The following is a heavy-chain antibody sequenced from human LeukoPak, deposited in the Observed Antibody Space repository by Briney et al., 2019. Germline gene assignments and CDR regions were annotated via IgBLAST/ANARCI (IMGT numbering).Heavy chain of an antibody. CDR1: GGSFSGYY. Sequence: SETLSLTCAVYGGSFSGYYWSWIRQPPGKGLEWIGEINHSGSTNYNPSLKSRVTISVDTSKNQFSLKLSSVTAADTAVYYCARGYCSSTSCYGFADHWGQGTLVTVSS. CDR2: INHSGST. J-gene: IGHJ4*02. V-gene: IGHV4-34*01. CDR3: ARGYCSSTSCYGFADH. D-gene: IGHD2-2*01.